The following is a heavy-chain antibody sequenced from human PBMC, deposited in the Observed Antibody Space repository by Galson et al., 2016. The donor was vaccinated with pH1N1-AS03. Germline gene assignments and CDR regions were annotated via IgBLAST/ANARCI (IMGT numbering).Heavy chain of an antibody. CDR3: TRHPRRAAGGLGGFDP. CDR2: IRAKAYNYAT. Sequence: SLRLSCAASGFNFSASAMHWVRQTSGKGLEWIGRIRAKAYNYATEYAAPVGGRFTISKDDSKNTAFLQMNSLKIEDTAVYYCTRHPRRAAGGLGGFDPWGQGTLVTVSS. V-gene: IGHV3-73*01. CDR1: GFNFSASA. D-gene: IGHD6-13*01. J-gene: IGHJ5*02.